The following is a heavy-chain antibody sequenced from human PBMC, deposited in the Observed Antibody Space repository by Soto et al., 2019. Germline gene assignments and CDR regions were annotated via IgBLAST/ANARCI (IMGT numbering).Heavy chain of an antibody. D-gene: IGHD1-26*01. CDR3: ARQKDGRFDY. CDR1: GFTFINYA. V-gene: IGHV3-23*01. CDR2: TSGSGGST. J-gene: IGHJ4*02. Sequence: EVQLLESGGGLVQPGGSLRLSCAASGFTFINYALTWVRRAPGKGLEWVSATSGSGGSTYYADSVKGRFTISRDNANNMLYRQMHGLRAEDTAVYYWARQKDGRFDYWGQGALVTVSS.